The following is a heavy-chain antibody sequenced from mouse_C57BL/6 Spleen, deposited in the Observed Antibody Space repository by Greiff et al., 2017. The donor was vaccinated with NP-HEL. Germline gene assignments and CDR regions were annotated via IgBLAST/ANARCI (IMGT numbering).Heavy chain of an antibody. V-gene: IGHV1-64*01. CDR1: GYTFTSYW. J-gene: IGHJ3*01. CDR3: ARDYGSSYRASFAY. D-gene: IGHD1-1*01. CDR2: IHPNSGST. Sequence: QVQLQQPGAELVKPGASVKLSCKASGYTFTSYWMHWVKQRPGQGLEWIGMIHPNSGSTNYNEKFKSKATLTVDKSSSTAYMQLSSLTSEDSAVYYCARDYGSSYRASFAYWGQGTLVTVSA.